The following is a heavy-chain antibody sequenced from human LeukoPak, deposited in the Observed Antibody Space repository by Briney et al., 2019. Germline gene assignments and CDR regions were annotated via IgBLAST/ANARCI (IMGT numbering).Heavy chain of an antibody. D-gene: IGHD2-15*01. J-gene: IGHJ4*02. CDR2: IYSGGST. Sequence: GGSLRLSCAASGFTVNSNYMSWVRQAPGKGLEWVSIIYSGGSTYYADSVKGRFTISRDNSKSTLCLQMNSLRAEDTAVYYCAKQLGYCSDGSCYFPYWGQGTLVTVSS. CDR3: AKQLGYCSDGSCYFPY. V-gene: IGHV3-53*01. CDR1: GFTVNSNY.